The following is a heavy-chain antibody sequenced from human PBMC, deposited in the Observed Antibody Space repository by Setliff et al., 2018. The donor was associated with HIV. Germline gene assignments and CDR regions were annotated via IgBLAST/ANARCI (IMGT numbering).Heavy chain of an antibody. CDR3: ATSDVRLRWSSGEFDI. CDR2: ISAYNGDT. J-gene: IGHJ3*02. Sequence: ASVKVSCKASGYRFKDYYIYWVQQAPGQGLEWMGWISAYNGDTNYAQRLQGRATMTTDTSTSTAYMELRSLRSDDTAVYYCATSDVRLRWSSGEFDIWGQGTMVTVSS. V-gene: IGHV1-18*04. CDR1: GYRFKDYY. D-gene: IGHD4-17*01.